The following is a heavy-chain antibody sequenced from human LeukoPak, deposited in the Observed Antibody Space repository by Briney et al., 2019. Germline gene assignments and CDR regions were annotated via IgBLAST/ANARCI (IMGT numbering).Heavy chain of an antibody. CDR2: INPNSGGT. J-gene: IGHJ4*02. V-gene: IGHV1-2*02. D-gene: IGHD3-10*01. CDR1: GYSFTDYH. CDR3: ARPRGVRGPKYYFDY. Sequence: GAAVKVSCKASGYSFTDYHIHWVRQAPGQGLEWMGWINPNSGGTNYAQKFQGRVTMTRDTSISTAYMELSSLRSEDTAVYYCARPRGVRGPKYYFDYWGQGTLVTVSS.